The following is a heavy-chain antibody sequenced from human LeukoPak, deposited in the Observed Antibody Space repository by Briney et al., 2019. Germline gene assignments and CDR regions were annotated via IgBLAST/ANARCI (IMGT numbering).Heavy chain of an antibody. CDR1: GGSISSYY. CDR2: IYYSGST. Sequence: SATLSLTRTVSGGSISSYYGRWIRPPPGEGLEWIGYIYYSGSTNYNPSLKSGVTISVDTSKKQFSLKLRSVAAADTAVYYCAGGRGLYCFDYWGQGTLVTVSS. J-gene: IGHJ4*02. D-gene: IGHD3-16*01. V-gene: IGHV4-59*08. CDR3: AGGRGLYCFDY.